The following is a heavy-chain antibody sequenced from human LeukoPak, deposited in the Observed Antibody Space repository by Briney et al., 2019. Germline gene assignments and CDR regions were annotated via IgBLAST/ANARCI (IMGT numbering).Heavy chain of an antibody. J-gene: IGHJ6*02. CDR2: IYYSGST. D-gene: IGHD2-15*01. Sequence: PSETLSLTCTVSGGSISSYYWSWIRQPPGKGLEWIGYIYYSGSTNYNPSLKSRVTISVDTSKNQFSLKLSSVTAADTAVYYCARDPPRIVVVVAATNYYGMDVWSQGTTVTVSS. CDR1: GGSISSYY. CDR3: ARDPPRIVVVVAATNYYGMDV. V-gene: IGHV4-59*12.